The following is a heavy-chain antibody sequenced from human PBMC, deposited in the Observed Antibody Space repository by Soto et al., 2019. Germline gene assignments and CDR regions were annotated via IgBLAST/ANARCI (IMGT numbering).Heavy chain of an antibody. CDR2: VNTDGTIA. CDR3: ARDQTSCWYRALDS. CDR1: GFTFGNYY. D-gene: IGHD6-19*01. V-gene: IGHV3-74*01. Sequence: EVQLVESGGGLVQPGGSLRLSCAASGFTFGNYYMHWVRQAPGEGLVWVARVNTDGTIATYADFVKGRFTISRDNAKTTLFLQMNSLRAEDSGVYYCARDQTSCWYRALDSWGQGTLVTVSS. J-gene: IGHJ4*02.